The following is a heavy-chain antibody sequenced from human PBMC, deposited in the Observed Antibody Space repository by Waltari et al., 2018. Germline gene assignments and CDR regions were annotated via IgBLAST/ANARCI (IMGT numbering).Heavy chain of an antibody. Sequence: EVQMVESGGGLVQPGGSLRLSCAASGFTFSSYWMSWFRQAPGKGPERVVNIKQDGREKDDVDSVKGRFTISRDNAKNSLYLQMNSLRAEDTAVYYCARVRNYDFWSGYQVFDYLGQGTLVTVSS. V-gene: IGHV3-7*01. D-gene: IGHD3-3*01. J-gene: IGHJ4*02. CDR2: IKQDGREK. CDR1: GFTFSSYW. CDR3: ARVRNYDFWSGYQVFDY.